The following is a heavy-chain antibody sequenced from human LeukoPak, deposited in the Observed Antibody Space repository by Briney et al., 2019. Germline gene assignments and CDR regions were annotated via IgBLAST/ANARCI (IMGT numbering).Heavy chain of an antibody. D-gene: IGHD5-18*01. CDR3: AKDDADTAMALGIDY. J-gene: IGHJ4*02. V-gene: IGHV3-7*01. CDR1: GFTFTTYW. CDR2: IKQDGTEK. Sequence: GESLRLSCAASGFTFTTYWMSWVRQAPGKGLEWVANIKQDGTEKYYVDSVKGRFTISRDNAKNSLYLQMNSLRVEDTAVYYCAKDDADTAMALGIDYWGQGTLVTVSS.